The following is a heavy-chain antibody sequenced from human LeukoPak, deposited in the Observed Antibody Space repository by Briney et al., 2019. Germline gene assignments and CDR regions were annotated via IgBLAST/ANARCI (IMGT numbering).Heavy chain of an antibody. CDR3: AKDHDILTGYPLFDY. V-gene: IGHV3-30*02. Sequence: GGSLRLSCAASGFTFSSYGMHWVRQAPGKGLEWVAFVRYDGSNKYYAASVKGRFTISRDNSKNTLYLQMNSLGAEDTAVYYCAKDHDILTGYPLFDYWGQGTLVTVSS. D-gene: IGHD3-9*01. CDR2: VRYDGSNK. CDR1: GFTFSSYG. J-gene: IGHJ4*02.